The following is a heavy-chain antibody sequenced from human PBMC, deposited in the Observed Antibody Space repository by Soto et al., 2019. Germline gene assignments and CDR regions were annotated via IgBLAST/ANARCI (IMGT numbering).Heavy chain of an antibody. J-gene: IGHJ4*02. CDR3: ARGYRWLDY. D-gene: IGHD5-12*01. V-gene: IGHV4-59*01. CDR2: IYYSGST. Sequence: QVQLQESGPGLVKPSETLSLTCTVSGGSISSYYWSWIRQPPGKGLEWIGYIYYSGSTNYNPSLKSRVTISVDTSKNQFSLKLSSVTAAHTAVYYCARGYRWLDYWGQGTLVTVSS. CDR1: GGSISSYY.